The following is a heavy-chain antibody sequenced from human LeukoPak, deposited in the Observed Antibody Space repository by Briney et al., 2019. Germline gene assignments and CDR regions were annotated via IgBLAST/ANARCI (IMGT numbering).Heavy chain of an antibody. Sequence: GGSLRLSCAASGFTFSSYAMSWVRQAPGKGLEWVSAISGSGGSTYYADSVKGRFTISRDNSKNTLYLQMNSLRAEDTAVYYCARDYSSSSAPLFGYWGQGTLVTVSS. CDR3: ARDYSSSSAPLFGY. J-gene: IGHJ4*02. V-gene: IGHV3-23*01. CDR2: ISGSGGST. D-gene: IGHD6-6*01. CDR1: GFTFSSYA.